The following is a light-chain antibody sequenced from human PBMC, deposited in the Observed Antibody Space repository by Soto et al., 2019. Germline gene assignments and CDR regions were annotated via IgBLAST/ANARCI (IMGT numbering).Light chain of an antibody. V-gene: IGLV1-40*01. CDR2: SDI. Sequence: QSVLTQPPSVSGAPGQRLTISCTGSSSNIGAGYDVHWYQQFPGTAPKLLIFSDINRPSGVPARFSASKSGSSASLAISGLQAEDEADYYCQSYDSVLSASVFGGGTQLTVL. CDR3: QSYDSVLSASV. CDR1: SSNIGAGYD. J-gene: IGLJ2*01.